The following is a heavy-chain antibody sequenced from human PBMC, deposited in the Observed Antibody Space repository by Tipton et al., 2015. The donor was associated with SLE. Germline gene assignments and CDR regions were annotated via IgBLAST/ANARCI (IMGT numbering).Heavy chain of an antibody. J-gene: IGHJ3*02. Sequence: QLVQSGAEVRKPGASVKVSCEASGYTLTTYGISWVRQAPGQGLEWMGWISGYNGNTNYAQKLQGRVTMTTDTSTTTAHMDLRSLRSDDTAVYYCARAGFRDDAFDIWGHGTLVTVSS. CDR3: ARAGFRDDAFDI. D-gene: IGHD3-10*01. V-gene: IGHV1-18*01. CDR1: GYTLTTYG. CDR2: ISGYNGNT.